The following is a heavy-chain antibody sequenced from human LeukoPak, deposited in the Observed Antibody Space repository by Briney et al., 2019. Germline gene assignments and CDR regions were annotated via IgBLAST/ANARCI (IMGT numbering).Heavy chain of an antibody. CDR1: GFTFKTYS. V-gene: IGHV3-21*01. Sequence: GGSLRLSCVVSGFTFKTYSMNWVRQAPGKGLEWVSSISSGGTYVDYADSVKGRFTTSRDNAKNSLYLQMNSLRAEDTAVFYCARDPGYSNSPYYLDYWGQGTLVTVSS. CDR2: ISSGGTYV. D-gene: IGHD5-12*01. J-gene: IGHJ4*02. CDR3: ARDPGYSNSPYYLDY.